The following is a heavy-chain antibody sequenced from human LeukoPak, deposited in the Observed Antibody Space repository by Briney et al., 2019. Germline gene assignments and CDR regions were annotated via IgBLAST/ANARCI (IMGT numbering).Heavy chain of an antibody. CDR3: ARHSDVVGAI. J-gene: IGHJ4*02. Sequence: GESLKISCEASGYTFTHQWIGWVRPMPGTGLEWVGIIYPRDSDTIYSPSFQGHATISADTSINPAYLEWRSLEASDTAMYYCARHSDVVGAIWGQGTQVTVSS. CDR2: IYPRDSDT. D-gene: IGHD3-16*01. V-gene: IGHV5-51*01. CDR1: GYTFTHQW.